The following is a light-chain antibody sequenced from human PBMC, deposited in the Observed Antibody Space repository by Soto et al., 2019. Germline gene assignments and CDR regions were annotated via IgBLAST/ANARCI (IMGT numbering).Light chain of an antibody. Sequence: QSALTQPASVSGSPGQSITISCTGTSSDVGGYNYVSWYQQQSGKAPKLIIFEVSNRPSGASDRFSGSNSGNTASLTISGLQAEDEADYYCTSYSRYRVLVFGGGTKGTVL. V-gene: IGLV2-14*01. CDR3: TSYSRYRVLV. CDR1: SSDVGGYNY. J-gene: IGLJ3*02. CDR2: EVS.